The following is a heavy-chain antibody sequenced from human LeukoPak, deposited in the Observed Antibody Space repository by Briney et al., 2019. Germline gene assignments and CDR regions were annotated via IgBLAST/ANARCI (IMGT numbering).Heavy chain of an antibody. CDR2: ISYDGSNK. D-gene: IGHD6-19*01. Sequence: GGSLRLSCAASKFTFSSYAMNWVRQAPGKGLEWVAVISYDGSNKYYADSVKGRFTISRDNSKNTLYLQMNSLRAEDTAVYYCAKELEAYSSGWYGSTYWGQGTLVTVSS. V-gene: IGHV3-30*18. CDR3: AKELEAYSSGWYGSTY. CDR1: KFTFSSYA. J-gene: IGHJ4*02.